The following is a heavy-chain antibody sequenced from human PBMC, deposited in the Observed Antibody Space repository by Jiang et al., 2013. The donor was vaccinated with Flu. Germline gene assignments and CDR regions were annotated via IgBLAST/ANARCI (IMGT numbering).Heavy chain of an antibody. V-gene: IGHV3-30-3*01. Sequence: VQLLESGGGVVQPGRSLRLSCAASGFTFSSYAMHWVRQAPGKGLEWVAVISYDGSNKYYADSVKGRFTISRDNSKNTLYLQMNSLRAEDTAVYYCARDLKWRAVAGIQNWGQGTLGHRLL. CDR2: ISYDGSNK. CDR1: GFTFSSYA. D-gene: IGHD6-19*01. CDR3: ARDLKWRAVAGIQN. J-gene: IGHJ4*02.